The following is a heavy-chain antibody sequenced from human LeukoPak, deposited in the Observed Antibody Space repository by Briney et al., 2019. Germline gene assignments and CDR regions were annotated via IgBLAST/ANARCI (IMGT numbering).Heavy chain of an antibody. CDR1: GYSFTSYW. CDR3: ARSGYCSGGSCYPIDY. D-gene: IGHD2-15*01. CDR2: IDPSDSYT. V-gene: IGHV5-10-1*01. Sequence: GESLKISCKGSGYSFTSYWIIWVRQMPGKGLEWMGRIDPSDSYTNYSPSFQGHVTISADKSISTAYLQWSSLKASDTAMYYCARSGYCSGGSCYPIDYWGQGTLVTVSS. J-gene: IGHJ4*02.